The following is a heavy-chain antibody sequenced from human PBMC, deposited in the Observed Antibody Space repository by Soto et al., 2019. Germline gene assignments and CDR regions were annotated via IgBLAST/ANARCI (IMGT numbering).Heavy chain of an antibody. J-gene: IGHJ4*02. CDR2: ISDNGGRT. D-gene: IGHD5-12*01. V-gene: IGHV3-23*01. CDR1: GFTFSTYA. Sequence: GGSLRLSCAASGFTFSTYAMTWVRQAPGKGLESVSGISDNGGRTYYADSVKGRFTISRDNSKNTLYLQMNSLRAEDTAIYYCARDLHTTIKVATAFCGEGTLVTVSS. CDR3: ARDLHTTIKVATAF.